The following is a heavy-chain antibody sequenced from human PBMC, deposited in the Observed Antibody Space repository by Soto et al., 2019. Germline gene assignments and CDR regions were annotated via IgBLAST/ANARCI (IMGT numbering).Heavy chain of an antibody. CDR1: GGSTTSDY. CDR2: IFHSLGA. CDR3: VRDLNGSGDY. D-gene: IGHD3-10*01. Sequence: PSETLSLTCTVSGGSTTSDYRSWIRQPPGKGLEWPGYIFHSLGAKYNPSLGSRGTISLDTSKNQLSLSLRSVTAADTAIYFCVRDLNGSGDYWGQGTLVTVSS. V-gene: IGHV4-59*01. J-gene: IGHJ4*02.